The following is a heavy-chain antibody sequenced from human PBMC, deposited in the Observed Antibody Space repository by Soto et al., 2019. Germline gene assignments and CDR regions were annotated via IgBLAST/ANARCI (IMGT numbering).Heavy chain of an antibody. CDR1: GGSFSGYY. V-gene: IGHV4-34*01. D-gene: IGHD1-1*01. Sequence: QVQLQQWGAGLLKPSETLSLTCAVYGGSFSGYYWSWIRQPPGKGLEWIGEINHSGSTNYNPSLKSRVTTSVGPSQHQFSLKLSSVTAADTAVYYCAGRTTEQLFDYWGQGTLVAVSS. J-gene: IGHJ4*02. CDR3: AGRTTEQLFDY. CDR2: INHSGST.